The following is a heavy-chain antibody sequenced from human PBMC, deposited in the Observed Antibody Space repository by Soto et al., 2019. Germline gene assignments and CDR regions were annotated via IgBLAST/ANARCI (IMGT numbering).Heavy chain of an antibody. CDR2: IGTAGDT. CDR1: GFTFSTYD. V-gene: IGHV3-13*01. J-gene: IGHJ5*02. CDR3: ARGGSSGWFDP. Sequence: GGSLRLSCAASGFTFSTYDMHWVRQATGKRLEWVSCIGTAGDTFYPDSVRGRFTISRENAKNSLYLQMNSLRAEDTAVYYCARGGSSGWFDPWGQGTLVTVSS. D-gene: IGHD2-15*01.